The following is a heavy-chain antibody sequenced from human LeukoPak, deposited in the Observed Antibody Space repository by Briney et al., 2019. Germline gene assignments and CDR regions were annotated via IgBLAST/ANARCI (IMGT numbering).Heavy chain of an antibody. D-gene: IGHD2-15*01. J-gene: IGHJ4*02. CDR2: IYTSGST. CDR1: DGSISSYY. Sequence: SETLSLTCTVSDGSISSYYWSWIRQPAGKGLEWIGRIYTSGSTNYNPSLKSRVTISVDTSKNQFSLKLSSVTAADTAVYYCARDYCSGGSCYSAGFDYWGQGTLVTVSS. CDR3: ARDYCSGGSCYSAGFDY. V-gene: IGHV4-4*07.